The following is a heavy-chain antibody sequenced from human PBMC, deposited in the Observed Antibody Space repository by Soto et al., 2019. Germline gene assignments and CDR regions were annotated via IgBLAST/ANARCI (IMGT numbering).Heavy chain of an antibody. D-gene: IGHD6-13*01. CDR3: ARVYSSSWYKVVFYYYYYGMDV. Sequence: QVQLVESGGGVVQPGRSLRLSCAASGFTFSSYGMHWVRQAPGKGLEWVAVIWYDGSNKYYADSVKGRFTISRDNSKNTVDLQMNSLRAEDTAVDYWARVYSSSWYKVVFYYYYYGMDVWGQGTTVTVSS. CDR1: GFTFSSYG. J-gene: IGHJ6*02. CDR2: IWYDGSNK. V-gene: IGHV3-33*01.